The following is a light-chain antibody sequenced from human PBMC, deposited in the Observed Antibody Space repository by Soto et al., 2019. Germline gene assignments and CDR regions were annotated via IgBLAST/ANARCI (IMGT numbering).Light chain of an antibody. V-gene: IGLV1-44*01. CDR2: SNN. Sequence: QSVLTQPPSASGTPGQRVTISCSGSNSNIGTNTVNWYQHLPGSAPKLLIYSNNQRPSGVPDRFSGSKSGTSASLAISGLQPDDEDDYYCEAWDGSLNVLFGGGTKLTVL. CDR3: EAWDGSLNVL. J-gene: IGLJ2*01. CDR1: NSNIGTNT.